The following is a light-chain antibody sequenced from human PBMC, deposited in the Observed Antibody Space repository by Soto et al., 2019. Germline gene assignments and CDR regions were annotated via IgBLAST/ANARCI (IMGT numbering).Light chain of an antibody. V-gene: IGLV2-14*01. CDR2: ASS. CDR1: SSDVGSYNY. Sequence: QSVLTQPASVSGSPGQSITISCTGTSSDVGSYNYVSWYQHHPGKAPRLIIYASSNRPSGVSHRFSGSRSGNTASLTISGLQAEDEADYYCSSYTSGTTLYVFGTGTKATVL. J-gene: IGLJ1*01. CDR3: SSYTSGTTLYV.